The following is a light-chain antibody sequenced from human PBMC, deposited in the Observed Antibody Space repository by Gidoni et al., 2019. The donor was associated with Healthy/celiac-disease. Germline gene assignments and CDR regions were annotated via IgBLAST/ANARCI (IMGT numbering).Light chain of an antibody. CDR1: SGSIASNY. J-gene: IGLJ3*02. Sequence: NFMLTQPHSVSESPGHTVTISCTRSSGSIASNYVPWYQQRPGSAPTTVIYEDNQRPSGVPDRFSGSIDSSSNSASLTISGLKTEDEADYYCQSYDSSNRGVFGGGTKLTVL. V-gene: IGLV6-57*04. CDR2: EDN. CDR3: QSYDSSNRGV.